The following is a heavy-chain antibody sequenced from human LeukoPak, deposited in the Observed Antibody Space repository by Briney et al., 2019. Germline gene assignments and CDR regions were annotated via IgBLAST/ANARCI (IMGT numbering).Heavy chain of an antibody. D-gene: IGHD2-2*01. V-gene: IGHV1-18*04. CDR3: ARARYCSSTSCHQYNWFDP. J-gene: IGHJ5*02. CDR1: GYTFTSYG. CDR2: INAYNGNT. Sequence: ASVKVSCKASGYTFTSYGISWVRQAPGQGLEWMGWINAYNGNTNYAQKLQGRVTMTRDTSTSTAYMELRSLRSEDTAVYYCARARYCSSTSCHQYNWFDPWGQGTLVTVSS.